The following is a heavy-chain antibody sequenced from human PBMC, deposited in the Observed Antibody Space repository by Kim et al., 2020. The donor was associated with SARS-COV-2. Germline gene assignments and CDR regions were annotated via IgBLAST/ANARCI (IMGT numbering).Heavy chain of an antibody. D-gene: IGHD1-26*01. CDR3: ARERVGALDY. Sequence: YNDYAVSVKSRITLSPDTSKNQFSLQLNSVTPEDTAVYYCARERVGALDYWGQGTLVTVSS. V-gene: IGHV6-1*01. J-gene: IGHJ4*02. CDR2: YN.